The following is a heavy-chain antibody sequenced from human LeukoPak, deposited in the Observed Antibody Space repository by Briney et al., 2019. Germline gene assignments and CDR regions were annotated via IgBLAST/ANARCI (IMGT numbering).Heavy chain of an antibody. CDR3: AGAIVGAATAFDI. CDR2: IYPGDSDT. CDR1: GYSFTNYW. V-gene: IGHV5-51*01. Sequence: GESLKISCKGSGYSFTNYWIGWVRPMPGKGLEWMGIIYPGDSDTRYSPAFQGQVTISADKSISTAYLQWSSLKASDTAMYYCAGAIVGAATAFDIWGQGTMVTVSS. D-gene: IGHD1-26*01. J-gene: IGHJ3*02.